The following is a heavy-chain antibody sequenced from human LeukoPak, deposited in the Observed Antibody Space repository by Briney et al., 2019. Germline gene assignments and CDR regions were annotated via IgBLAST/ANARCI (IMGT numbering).Heavy chain of an antibody. J-gene: IGHJ4*02. Sequence: ASVKVSRKASGYTFTSYYMHWVRQAPGQGLEWMGIINPSGGSTSYAQKFQGRVTMTRDTSTSTVYMELSSLRSEDTAVYYCARESLRYFDWLPHYFDYWGQGTLVTVSS. CDR2: INPSGGST. V-gene: IGHV1-46*01. D-gene: IGHD3-9*01. CDR1: GYTFTSYY. CDR3: ARESLRYFDWLPHYFDY.